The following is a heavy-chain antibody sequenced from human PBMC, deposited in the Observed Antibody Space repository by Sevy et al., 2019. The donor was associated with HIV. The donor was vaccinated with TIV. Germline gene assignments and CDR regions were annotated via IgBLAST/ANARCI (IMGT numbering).Heavy chain of an antibody. Sequence: GGSLRLSCAASGFTFSSYWMSWVRQAPGKGLEWVANIKQDGSEKYYVDSVKGRFTISRDNAKNSLYLKINSLRAEDTAVYYCARGYSNLRGYSYGTYYFDYWGQGTLVTVSS. CDR1: GFTFSSYW. CDR3: ARGYSNLRGYSYGTYYFDY. D-gene: IGHD5-18*01. J-gene: IGHJ4*02. CDR2: IKQDGSEK. V-gene: IGHV3-7*04.